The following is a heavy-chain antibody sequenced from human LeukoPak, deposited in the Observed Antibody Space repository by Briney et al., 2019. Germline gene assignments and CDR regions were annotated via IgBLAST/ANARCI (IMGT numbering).Heavy chain of an antibody. CDR3: AKDLGITMIVVDIADAFDI. Sequence: GRSLTLSCSPSRLTSSSFATRGVPPAPRGGVEWVSAISGIGGTTSYTHSAKGRFTFSRDNPKTTSYLQLNILRPQHPAVYYCAKDLGITMIVVDIADAFDIWGQGTMVTVSS. J-gene: IGHJ3*02. CDR1: RLTSSSFA. CDR2: ISGIGGTT. V-gene: IGHV3-23*01. D-gene: IGHD3-22*01.